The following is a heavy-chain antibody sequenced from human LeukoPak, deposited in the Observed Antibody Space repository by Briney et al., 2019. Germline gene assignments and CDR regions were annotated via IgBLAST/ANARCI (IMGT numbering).Heavy chain of an antibody. CDR2: INHSGST. D-gene: IGHD3-10*01. V-gene: IGHV4-34*01. CDR1: GGSFSGYY. Sequence: SETLSLTCAVYGGSFSGYYWSWIRQPPGKGLEWIGEINHSGSTNYNPSLKSRVTISVDTSKNQFSLKLSSVTAADTAVYYCARGAAYYYGSGSYYNIGSRATWFDPWGQGTLVTVSS. J-gene: IGHJ5*02. CDR3: ARGAAYYYGSGSYYNIGSRATWFDP.